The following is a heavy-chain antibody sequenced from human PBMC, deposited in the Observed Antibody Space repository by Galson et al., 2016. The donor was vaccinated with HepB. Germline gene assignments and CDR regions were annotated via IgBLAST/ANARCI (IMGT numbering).Heavy chain of an antibody. CDR1: GYSISRTNW. J-gene: IGHJ5*02. V-gene: IGHV4-4*02. D-gene: IGHD3-3*01. Sequence: LSLTCVVSGYSISRTNWWSWVRQPAGKGLEWIGEVYHNGATTYNPSLKSRVTMSVDKSSNQFSLKLTSVTAADTAVYYCARGNSIFGVLLREKRHWFDPWGQGTLVAVSS. CDR2: VYHNGAT. CDR3: ARGNSIFGVLLREKRHWFDP.